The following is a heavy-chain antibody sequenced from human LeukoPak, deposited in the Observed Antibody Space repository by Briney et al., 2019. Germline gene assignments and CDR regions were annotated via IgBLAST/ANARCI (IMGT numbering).Heavy chain of an antibody. Sequence: PGGSLRLSCAASGFAFCSNWMHWVRQTPGKGLVWVSRINSGGSGTSYAASVEGRFTISRDNAKNTLYLQMNSLRAEDTAVYYCATSLGPLTEYWGQGNLVTVSS. CDR2: INSGGSGT. CDR3: ATSLGPLTEY. D-gene: IGHD7-27*01. V-gene: IGHV3-74*01. J-gene: IGHJ4*02. CDR1: GFAFCSNW.